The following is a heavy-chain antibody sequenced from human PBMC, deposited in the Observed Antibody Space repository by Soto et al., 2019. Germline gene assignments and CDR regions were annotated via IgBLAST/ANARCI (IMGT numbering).Heavy chain of an antibody. Sequence: PGESLKISCKGSGYSFTSYWIGWVRQMPGKGLEWMGIIYPGDSDTRYSPSFQGQVTISADKSISTAYLQWSSLKASDTAMYYCARQGGYNYGPLDYYYYGMDVWGQGTTVTVSS. CDR1: GYSFTSYW. CDR2: IYPGDSDT. J-gene: IGHJ6*02. V-gene: IGHV5-51*01. CDR3: ARQGGYNYGPLDYYYYGMDV. D-gene: IGHD5-18*01.